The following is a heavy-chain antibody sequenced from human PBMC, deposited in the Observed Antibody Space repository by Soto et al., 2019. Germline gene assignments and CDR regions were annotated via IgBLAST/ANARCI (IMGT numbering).Heavy chain of an antibody. CDR2: ISGSGGST. V-gene: IGHV3-23*01. CDR1: GFTFSSYA. Sequence: GGSLRLSCAASGFTFSSYAMSWVRQAPGKGLEWVSAISGSGGSTYYADSVKGRFTISRDNSKNTLYLQMNSLRAEDTAVYYCAXDNYYDSSGSYYNRFDPWGQGTLVTVSS. CDR3: AXDNYYDSSGSYYNRFDP. J-gene: IGHJ5*02. D-gene: IGHD3-22*01.